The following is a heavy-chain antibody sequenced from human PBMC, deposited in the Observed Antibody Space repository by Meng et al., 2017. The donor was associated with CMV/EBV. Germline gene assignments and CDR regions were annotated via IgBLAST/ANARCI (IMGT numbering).Heavy chain of an antibody. CDR3: ARDHSGPLSH. Sequence: SRGVVVQPGGALGIACAAAGFTVSSNYMSWIRQAPGKGLEWVSVIYSGGSTYYADSVKGRITISRDNSKNTLYLQTNSLRAEDTAVYYCARDHSGPLSHWGQGTLVTVSS. J-gene: IGHJ4*02. V-gene: IGHV3-66*01. D-gene: IGHD1-1*01. CDR2: IYSGGST. CDR1: GFTVSSNY.